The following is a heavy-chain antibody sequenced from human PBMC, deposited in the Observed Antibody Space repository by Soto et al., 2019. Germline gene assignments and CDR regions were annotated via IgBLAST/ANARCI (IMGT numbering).Heavy chain of an antibody. CDR1: GYTFTSYG. J-gene: IGHJ6*02. V-gene: IGHV1-18*01. Sequence: QVQLVQSGAEVKKPGASVKVSCKASGYTFTSYGISWVRQAPGQGLEWMGWISAYNGNTNYAQKLQGRVTMTTDTSTSTAYMELRSLRSDDTAVYYCATVYCSSTSCYNYYYGMDVWGQGTTVTVSS. CDR3: ATVYCSSTSCYNYYYGMDV. CDR2: ISAYNGNT. D-gene: IGHD2-2*02.